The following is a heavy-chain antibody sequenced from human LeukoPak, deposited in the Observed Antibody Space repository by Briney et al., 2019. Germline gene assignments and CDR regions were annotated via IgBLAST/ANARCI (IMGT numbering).Heavy chain of an antibody. CDR2: ISAYNGNT. D-gene: IGHD4-11*01. CDR3: ARWRLYSNFVDY. CDR1: GYTFTSHG. Sequence: ASVKVSCKXSGYTFTSHGISWVRQAPRQGLEWMGWISAYNGNTNYAQKLQGRVTMTTDTSTSTAYMELRSLRSDDTAVYYCARWRLYSNFVDYWGQGTLVTVSS. V-gene: IGHV1-18*01. J-gene: IGHJ4*02.